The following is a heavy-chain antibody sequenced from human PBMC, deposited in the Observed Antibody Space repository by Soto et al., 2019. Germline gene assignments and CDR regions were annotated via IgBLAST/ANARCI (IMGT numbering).Heavy chain of an antibody. J-gene: IGHJ6*02. Sequence: GGSLRLSCAASGFTFSSYWMSWVRQAPGKGLEWVANIKQDGSEKYYVDSVKGRFTISRDNAKNSLYLQMNSLRAEDTAVYYCARDHSGYVTSGMDVWGQGTTVTVSS. CDR3: ARDHSGYVTSGMDV. CDR2: IKQDGSEK. CDR1: GFTFSSYW. V-gene: IGHV3-7*05. D-gene: IGHD5-12*01.